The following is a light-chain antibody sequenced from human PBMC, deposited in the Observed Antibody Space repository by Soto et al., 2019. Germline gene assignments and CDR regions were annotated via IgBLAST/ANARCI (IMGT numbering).Light chain of an antibody. J-gene: IGLJ2*01. V-gene: IGLV4-69*01. CDR1: SGHSNYD. Sequence: QLVLTQSPSASASLGASVKLTCTLSSGHSNYDIAWHQQQPEKGPRYLMKLNSDGSHNKEDGIPDRFSGSTSGAERYLTISSLQSDDEADYYCQTWGTGIVLFGGGTKLTVL. CDR2: LNSDGSH. CDR3: QTWGTGIVL.